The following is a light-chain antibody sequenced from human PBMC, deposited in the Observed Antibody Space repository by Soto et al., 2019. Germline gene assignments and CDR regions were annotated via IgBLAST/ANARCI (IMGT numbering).Light chain of an antibody. CDR3: QHYSSAPYT. CDR2: GAS. J-gene: IGKJ2*01. Sequence: EVVLTQSPGTLSLSPGERATLSCRASQSVSNFYLAWYQQKPGQAPRLLMYGASNRATGIPDRFSGSGSGTDFTLTISRLEPEDFAVYYCQHYSSAPYTFGPGTKLEIK. CDR1: QSVSNFY. V-gene: IGKV3-20*01.